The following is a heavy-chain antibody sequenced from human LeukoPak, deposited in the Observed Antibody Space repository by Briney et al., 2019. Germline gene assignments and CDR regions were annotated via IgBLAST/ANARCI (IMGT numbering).Heavy chain of an antibody. D-gene: IGHD3-10*01. J-gene: IGHJ4*02. CDR1: GFTVSGNY. V-gene: IGHV3-53*01. CDR2: IYSGGTT. CDR3: ARALNYYGSGSYYD. Sequence: GGSLRLSCAVSGFTVSGNYMSWVRQAPGKGLEWVSLIYSGGTTYYADSVKGRFTISRDNSKNTLYLQMNSLRAEDTAVYYCARALNYYGSGSYYDWGQGTLVTVSS.